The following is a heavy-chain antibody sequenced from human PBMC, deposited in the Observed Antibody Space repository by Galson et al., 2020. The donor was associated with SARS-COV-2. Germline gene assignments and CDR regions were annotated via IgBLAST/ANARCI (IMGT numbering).Heavy chain of an antibody. J-gene: IGHJ6*02. D-gene: IGHD3-10*01. Sequence: GESLKISCTASGFTLSNYGIHWVRQAPGEGLEWVAVISYDESNKYYSDSVKGRFTISRDNSRNTVYLQMDSLRAEDTAVYYCVRDPSYGPGTTRHVNMDVWGRGTTVTVSS. CDR2: ISYDESNK. CDR1: GFTLSNYG. CDR3: VRDPSYGPGTTRHVNMDV. V-gene: IGHV3-30*03.